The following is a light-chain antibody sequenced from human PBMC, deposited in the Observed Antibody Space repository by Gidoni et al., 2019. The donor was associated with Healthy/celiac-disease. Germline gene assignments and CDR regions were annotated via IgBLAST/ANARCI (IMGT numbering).Light chain of an antibody. J-gene: IGKJ1*01. CDR2: GAS. Sequence: EIVMTQSPATLSVSPGERATLSCRASQSVSSNVAWYQQKPGQAPMFLIYGASTRATGIPARFSGSGSGTEFNLTISSLQSEDFAIYYCQQYNNWPRTFGQGTKVEIK. CDR1: QSVSSN. V-gene: IGKV3-15*01. CDR3: QQYNNWPRT.